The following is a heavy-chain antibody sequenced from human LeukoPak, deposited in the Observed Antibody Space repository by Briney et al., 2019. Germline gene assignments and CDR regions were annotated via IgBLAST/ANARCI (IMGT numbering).Heavy chain of an antibody. CDR1: GGSISSSSYY. V-gene: IGHV4-39*07. D-gene: IGHD6-13*01. J-gene: IGHJ4*02. Sequence: PSETLSLTCTVSGGSISSSSYYWGWIRQPPGKGLEWIGSIYYSGSTYYNPSLKSRVTISVDTSKNQFSLKLSSVTAADTAVYYCARDEGYSSSWYSDYWGQGTLVTDSS. CDR3: ARDEGYSSSWYSDY. CDR2: IYYSGST.